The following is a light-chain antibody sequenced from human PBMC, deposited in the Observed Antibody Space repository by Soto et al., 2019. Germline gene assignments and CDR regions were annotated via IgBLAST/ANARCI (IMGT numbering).Light chain of an antibody. CDR2: GAS. CDR3: QQYNNWPYT. Sequence: EIVITQSPATLSVSPGERAALSCRASQSVSSNFAWYQQKPGQAPRLLIYGASTRATGIPARFSGSGSGTEVTLTICSLQSEDFAVYYCQQYNNWPYTFGQGTKLEIK. CDR1: QSVSSN. V-gene: IGKV3-15*01. J-gene: IGKJ2*01.